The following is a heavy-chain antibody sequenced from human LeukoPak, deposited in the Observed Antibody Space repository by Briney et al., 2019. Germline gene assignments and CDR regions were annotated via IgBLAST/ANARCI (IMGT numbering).Heavy chain of an antibody. CDR3: ARGSISGYFDY. CDR2: IYYSGST. Sequence: SETLSLTCTVSGGSISSSRDYWAWIRQPPGKGLEWIANIYYSGSTYYSPSLKSRVTISVDTSKNQFSLKLSSVTAADTAVFYCARGSISGYFDYWGQGTVVTVSS. CDR1: GGSISSSRDY. D-gene: IGHD6-13*01. J-gene: IGHJ4*02. V-gene: IGHV4-39*01.